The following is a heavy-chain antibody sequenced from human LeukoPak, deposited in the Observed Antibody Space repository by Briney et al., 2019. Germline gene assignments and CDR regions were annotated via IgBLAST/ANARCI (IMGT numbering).Heavy chain of an antibody. V-gene: IGHV4-4*02. J-gene: IGHJ3*02. D-gene: IGHD1-26*01. Sequence: PSETLSLTCAVSGGSISSSNWWSWVRQPPGKWLEWIGEIYHSGSTNYNPSLKSRVTISVDKSKNQFSLKLSSVTAADTAVYYCARVESWEHSGSSQDAFDIWGQGTMVTVSS. CDR3: ARVESWEHSGSSQDAFDI. CDR1: GGSISSSNW. CDR2: IYHSGST.